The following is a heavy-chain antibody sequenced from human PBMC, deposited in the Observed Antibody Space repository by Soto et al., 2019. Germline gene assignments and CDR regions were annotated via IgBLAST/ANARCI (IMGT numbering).Heavy chain of an antibody. CDR1: GFTFSGCA. CDR3: AKAKWLVTYYFDY. V-gene: IGHV3-23*01. J-gene: IGHJ4*02. D-gene: IGHD6-19*01. Sequence: PGWSLRLCFEASGFTFSGCAMSWVRQATGKWLEWVSAISGSGGSTYYAYSVKGRFTISRDNSKNTLYLQMNSLRAEDTAVYYCAKAKWLVTYYFDYWAQGTLVTVSS. CDR2: ISGSGGST.